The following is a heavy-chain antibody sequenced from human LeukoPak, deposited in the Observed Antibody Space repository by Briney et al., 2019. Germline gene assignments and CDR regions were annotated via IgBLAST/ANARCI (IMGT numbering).Heavy chain of an antibody. V-gene: IGHV4-34*01. D-gene: IGHD3-3*01. J-gene: IGHJ6*03. CDR2: INHSGST. Sequence: SETLSLTCAVYGGSFSGYYWSWIRQPPGKGLEWIGEINHSGSTNYNPSLKSRVTISVDTSKNQFSLKLSSVTAADTAVYYCAWRGRFLEWLLSAYYYYYYMDVWGKGTTVTVSS. CDR3: AWRGRFLEWLLSAYYYYYYMDV. CDR1: GGSFSGYY.